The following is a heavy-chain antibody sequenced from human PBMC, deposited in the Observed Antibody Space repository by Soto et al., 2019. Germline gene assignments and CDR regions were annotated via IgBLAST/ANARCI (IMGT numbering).Heavy chain of an antibody. CDR1: GGSFSGYY. CDR2: INHSGST. CDR3: ARWHYYDSSGKTTRFFDY. V-gene: IGHV4-34*01. D-gene: IGHD3-22*01. Sequence: SETLSLTCAVYGGSFSGYYWSWIRQPPGKGLEWIGEINHSGSTNYNPSLKSRVTISVDTSKNQFSLKLSSVTAADTAVYYCARWHYYDSSGKTTRFFDYWGQGTLVTVSS. J-gene: IGHJ4*02.